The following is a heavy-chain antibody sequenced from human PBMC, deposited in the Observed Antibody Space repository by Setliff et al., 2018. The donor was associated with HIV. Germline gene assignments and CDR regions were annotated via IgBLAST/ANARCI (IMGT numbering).Heavy chain of an antibody. V-gene: IGHV4-39*07. CDR3: ARGFSGDYIFTGYMDV. CDR2: IYYSGST. D-gene: IGHD3-3*01. CDR1: GASTSSNTYS. Sequence: ASETLSLTCTVSGASTSSNTYSWVWIRQPPGKGLEWIGSIYYSGSTYYNPSLKSRVTISGDTSKNQFSLKLTSVTAADTAFYYCARGFSGDYIFTGYMDVWGKGNTVTVSS. J-gene: IGHJ6*03.